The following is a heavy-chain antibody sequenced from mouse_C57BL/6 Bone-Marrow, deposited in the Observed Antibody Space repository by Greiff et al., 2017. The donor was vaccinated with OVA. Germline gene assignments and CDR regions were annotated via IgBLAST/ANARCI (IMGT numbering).Heavy chain of an antibody. D-gene: IGHD2-4*01. J-gene: IGHJ3*01. CDR2: IDPSDSET. CDR1: GYTFTSYW. CDR3: ARRRGYDYGWFAY. V-gene: IGHV1-52*01. Sequence: VQLQQPGAELVRPGSSVKLSCKASGYTFTSYWMHWVKQRPIQGLEWIGNIDPSDSETHYNQKFKDKATLTVDKSSSTAYMQLSSLTSEDSAVDYCARRRGYDYGWFAYWGQGTLVTVSA.